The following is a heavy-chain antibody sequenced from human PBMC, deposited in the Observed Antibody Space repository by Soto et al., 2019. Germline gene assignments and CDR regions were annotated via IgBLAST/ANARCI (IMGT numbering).Heavy chain of an antibody. CDR1: GGTFSSYA. CDR3: ARARGDADYGDPRGNAFDI. D-gene: IGHD4-17*01. V-gene: IGHV1-69*13. J-gene: IGHJ3*02. CDR2: IIPIFGTA. Sequence: SVKVSCKASGGTFSSYAISWVRQAPGQGLEWMGGIIPIFGTANYAQKFQGRVTITADESTSTAYMELSSLRSEGTAVYYCARARGDADYGDPRGNAFDIWGRGTMVTVSS.